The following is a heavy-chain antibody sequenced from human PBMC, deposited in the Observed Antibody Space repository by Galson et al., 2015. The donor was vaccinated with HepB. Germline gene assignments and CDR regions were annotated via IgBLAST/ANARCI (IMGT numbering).Heavy chain of an antibody. D-gene: IGHD3-10*01. CDR1: GFTFSSYS. J-gene: IGHJ4*02. Sequence: SLRLSCAASGFTFSSYSMNWVRQAPGKGLEWVSYISSSSSTIYYADSVKGRFTISRDNAKNSLYLQMNSLRAEDTAVCYCAREYEGYGSGALNDYWGQGTLVTVSS. CDR2: ISSSSSTI. V-gene: IGHV3-48*04. CDR3: AREYEGYGSGALNDY.